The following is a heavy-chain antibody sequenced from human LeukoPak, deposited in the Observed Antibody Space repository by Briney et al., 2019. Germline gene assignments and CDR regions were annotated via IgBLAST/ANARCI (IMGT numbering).Heavy chain of an antibody. CDR3: VKGRGYGMDV. CDR1: GFTFSTYA. CDR2: ISDDGRHN. Sequence: GGSLRLSCAASGFTFSTYAMNWVRQAPGKGLEWVAVISDDGRHNYYADSVKGRFTISRDNAKNSLYLQMNSLRVEDTAFYYCVKGRGYGMDVWGQGTTVTV. V-gene: IGHV3-30*04. J-gene: IGHJ6*02.